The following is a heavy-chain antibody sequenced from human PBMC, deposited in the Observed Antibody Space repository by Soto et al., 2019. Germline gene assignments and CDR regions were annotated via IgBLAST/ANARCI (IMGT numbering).Heavy chain of an antibody. CDR1: GFTFDDYA. CDR2: ISWDGGST. V-gene: IGHV3-43D*04. J-gene: IGHJ6*02. D-gene: IGHD2-2*02. CDR3: AKAHGVVVPAAILHYYYYGMDV. Sequence: EVQLVESGGVVVQPGGSLRLSCAASGFTFDDYAMHWVRQAPGKGLEWVSLISWDGGSTYYADSVKGRFTISRDNSKNSLYLQMNSLRAEDTALYYCAKAHGVVVPAAILHYYYYGMDVWGQGTTVTVSS.